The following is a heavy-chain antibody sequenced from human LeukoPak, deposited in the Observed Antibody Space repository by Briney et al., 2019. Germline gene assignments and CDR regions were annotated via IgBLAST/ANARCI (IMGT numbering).Heavy chain of an antibody. D-gene: IGHD6-19*01. V-gene: IGHV4-39*06. CDR3: ARDGRGGYSSGWYQDY. Sequence: PSETLSLTCTVSGGSISSSSYYWGWIRQPPGKGLEWIGSIYYSGSTYYIPSLKSRVTISVDTSKNQFPLKLSSVTAADTAVYYCARDGRGGYSSGWYQDYWGQGTLVTVSS. J-gene: IGHJ4*02. CDR2: IYYSGST. CDR1: GGSISSSSYY.